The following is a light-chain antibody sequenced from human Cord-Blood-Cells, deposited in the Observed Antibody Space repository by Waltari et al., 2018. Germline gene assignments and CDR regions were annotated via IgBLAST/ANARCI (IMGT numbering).Light chain of an antibody. CDR3: SSYTSSSTWV. V-gene: IGLV2-14*03. CDR1: SSDVGGYNY. Sequence: QSALTQPAPVSGSPGQSITISCTGTSSDVGGYNYVSWYQQHPGKAPKLMIYDVSNRHSGVSNRFSGSKSGNTASLTISGLQAEDEADYYCSSYTSSSTWVFGGGTKLTVL. CDR2: DVS. J-gene: IGLJ3*02.